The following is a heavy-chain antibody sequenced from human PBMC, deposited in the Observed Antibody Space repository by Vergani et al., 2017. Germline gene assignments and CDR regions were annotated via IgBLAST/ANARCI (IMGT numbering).Heavy chain of an antibody. D-gene: IGHD2-21*01. V-gene: IGHV3-15*01. J-gene: IGHJ4*02. Sequence: EVQLVESGGVVVQPGGSLRLSCAASGFTFDDYAMHWVRQAPGKGLEWVGRIKSKTDGGTTDYAAPVKGRFTISRDDSKNTLYLQMNSLRAEDTAVYYCARKYCGGDCYLDYWGQGTLVTVSS. CDR2: IKSKTDGGTT. CDR1: GFTFDDYA. CDR3: ARKYCGGDCYLDY.